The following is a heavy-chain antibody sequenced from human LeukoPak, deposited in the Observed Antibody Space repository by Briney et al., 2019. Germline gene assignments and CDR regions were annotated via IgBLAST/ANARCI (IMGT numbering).Heavy chain of an antibody. V-gene: IGHV3-23*01. CDR2: ISGSGGST. D-gene: IGHD3-3*01. J-gene: IGHJ6*02. Sequence: GGSLRLSCAASGFTFSSYAMSWVRQAPGKGLEWASAISGSGGSTYYADSVKGRFTISRDNSKNTLYLQMNSLRAEDTAVYYCAKGTDDFWSGYPRLVSYYYYGMDVWGQGTTVTVSS. CDR1: GFTFSSYA. CDR3: AKGTDDFWSGYPRLVSYYYYGMDV.